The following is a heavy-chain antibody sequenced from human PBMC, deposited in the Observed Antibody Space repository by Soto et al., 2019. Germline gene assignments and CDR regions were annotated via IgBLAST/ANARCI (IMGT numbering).Heavy chain of an antibody. CDR3: ARDTYYYDSSGPHAFDI. CDR1: GFTVSSNY. V-gene: IGHV3-53*01. J-gene: IGHJ3*02. CDR2: IYSGGST. D-gene: IGHD3-22*01. Sequence: GGSLRLSCAASGFTVSSNYMSWVRQAPGKGLEWVSVIYSGGSTYYADSVKGRFTISRDNSKNTLYLQMNSLRAEDTAVYYCARDTYYYDSSGPHAFDIWGQGTMVTVSS.